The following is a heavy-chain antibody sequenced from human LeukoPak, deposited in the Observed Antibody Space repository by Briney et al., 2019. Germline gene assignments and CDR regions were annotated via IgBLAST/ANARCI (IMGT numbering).Heavy chain of an antibody. V-gene: IGHV1-2*02. J-gene: IGHJ4*02. D-gene: IGHD3-10*01. CDR1: GYTFTGYY. CDR3: ARGTMVRGAYYFDY. CDR2: INPDSGGT. Sequence: ASVKVSCKASGYTFTGYYMHWVRQAPGQGLEWMGWINPDSGGTNFAQKFQGRVTMTRDTSISTAYMELSRLRSDDTAVYYCARGTMVRGAYYFDYWGQGTLVTVSS.